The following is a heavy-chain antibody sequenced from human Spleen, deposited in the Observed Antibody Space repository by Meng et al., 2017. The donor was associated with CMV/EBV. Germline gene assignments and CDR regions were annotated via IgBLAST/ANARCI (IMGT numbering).Heavy chain of an antibody. CDR1: GYTFTGYY. J-gene: IGHJ6*02. Sequence: ASVKVSCKASGYTFTGYYMHWVRQAPGQGLEWMGWINPNSGGTNYAQKFQGRVTMTRDTSISTAYMELSRLRSDDTAVYYCARRLYCSSTSCYGGYGMDVWGQGTTVTVLL. D-gene: IGHD2-2*01. V-gene: IGHV1-2*02. CDR2: INPNSGGT. CDR3: ARRLYCSSTSCYGGYGMDV.